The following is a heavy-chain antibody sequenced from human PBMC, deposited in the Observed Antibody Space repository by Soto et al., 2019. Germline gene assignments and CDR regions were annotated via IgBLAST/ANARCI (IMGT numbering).Heavy chain of an antibody. J-gene: IGHJ5*02. CDR3: AKGPAAVATRWFDP. CDR2: IRSSGDNT. V-gene: IGHV3-23*01. Sequence: EVQVLESGGGLVQPGGSLRLSCVASGFTFSSYAMSWVRQAPGQGLEGVSVIRSSGDNTYYADSVKGRFTSSRDKSKNTIYLQMNRLRVEVTAVYYCAKGPAAVATRWFDPWGQGTLVTVSS. CDR1: GFTFSSYA. D-gene: IGHD5-12*01.